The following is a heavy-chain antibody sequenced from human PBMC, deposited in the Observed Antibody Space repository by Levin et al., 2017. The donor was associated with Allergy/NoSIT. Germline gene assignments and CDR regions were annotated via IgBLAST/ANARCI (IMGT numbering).Heavy chain of an antibody. J-gene: IGHJ3*02. CDR3: ARDKPGIVASSEAFDS. Sequence: SVKVSCTTSGGTFSTDGITWVRQAPGQGLEWMGEIIPFYGRTTYSLKFRGRVTITAHASTSTVYMELSSLRSEDTAMYYCARDKPGIVASSEAFDSWCQGTMVTVSS. V-gene: IGHV1-69*13. CDR2: IIPFYGRT. CDR1: GGTFSTDG. D-gene: IGHD5-12*01.